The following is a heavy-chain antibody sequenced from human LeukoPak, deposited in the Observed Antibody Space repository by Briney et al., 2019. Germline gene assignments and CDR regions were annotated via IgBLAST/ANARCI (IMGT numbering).Heavy chain of an antibody. CDR2: ISGRGDRT. J-gene: IGHJ4*02. CDR1: GFTFSSYA. V-gene: IGHV3-23*01. CDR3: AKEQSSSGFFDY. Sequence: GGSLRLSCAASGFTFSSYAMSWVRQAPGKGLEWVSAISGRGDRTYYADSVKGRFTISRDNSKNTLYLQMNSLRAEDTAVYYCAKEQSSSGFFDYWGQGTLVSVSS. D-gene: IGHD6-6*01.